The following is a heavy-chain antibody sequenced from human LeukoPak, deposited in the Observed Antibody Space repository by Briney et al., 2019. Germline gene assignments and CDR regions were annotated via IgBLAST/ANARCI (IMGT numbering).Heavy chain of an antibody. V-gene: IGHV6-1*01. CDR3: ARGRYCSGGSCYLYYYYYGMDV. CDR1: GDSVSSNSAA. J-gene: IGHJ6*02. Sequence: SQTLSLTCAISGDSVSSNSAAWNWIRQSPSRGLEWLGRTYYRSKWYNDYAVSMKSRITINPDTSKNQFSLQLNSVTPEDTAVYYCARGRYCSGGSCYLYYYYYGMDVWGQGTTVTVSS. D-gene: IGHD2-15*01. CDR2: TYYRSKWYN.